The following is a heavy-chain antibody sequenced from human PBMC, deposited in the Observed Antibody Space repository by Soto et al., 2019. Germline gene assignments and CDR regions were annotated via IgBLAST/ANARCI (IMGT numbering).Heavy chain of an antibody. CDR1: GFIVSSYG. CDR2: ISRDGGTK. V-gene: IGHV3-30*03. J-gene: IGHJ4*02. D-gene: IGHD2-8*02. CDR3: TGEVASGY. Sequence: QVQLVESGGGVVQPGRSLRLSCAASGFIVSSYGMHWVRQAPGKGLEWVAVISRDGGTKYYADSVKGRFVISKDNSRNTLFLEMNSLRGDDMAVYYCTGEVASGYWGQGTLVTVSS.